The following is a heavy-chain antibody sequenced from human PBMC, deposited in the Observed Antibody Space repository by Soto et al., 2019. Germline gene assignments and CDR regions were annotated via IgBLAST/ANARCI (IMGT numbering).Heavy chain of an antibody. CDR3: ARGLVVAGTIYYYYMDV. V-gene: IGHV1-18*01. J-gene: IGHJ6*03. CDR1: GYTFTSYG. CDR2: ISAYNGNT. Sequence: GASVKVSCKASGYTFTSYGISWVRQAPGQGLEWMGWISAYNGNTNYAQKLQGRVTMTTDTSTSTAYMELRSLRSDDTAVYYCARGLVVAGTIYYYYMDVWGKGTTVTVSS. D-gene: IGHD6-19*01.